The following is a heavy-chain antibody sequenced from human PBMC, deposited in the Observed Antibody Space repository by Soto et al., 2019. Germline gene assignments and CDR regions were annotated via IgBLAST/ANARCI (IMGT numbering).Heavy chain of an antibody. D-gene: IGHD2-2*02. V-gene: IGHV4-39*01. CDR3: ARGKYLPYYYYCMDV. Sequence: SETLSLTCTVSGGSISSSSYYWGWIRQPPGKGLEWIGSIYYSGSTYYNPSLKSRVTISVDTSKNQFSLKLSSVTAADTAVYYCARGKYLPYYYYCMDVWGKGTTVTVSS. CDR2: IYYSGST. J-gene: IGHJ6*03. CDR1: GGSISSSSYY.